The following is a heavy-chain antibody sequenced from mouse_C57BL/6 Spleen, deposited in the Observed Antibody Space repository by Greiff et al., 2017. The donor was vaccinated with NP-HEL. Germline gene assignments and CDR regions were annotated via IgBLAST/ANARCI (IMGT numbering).Heavy chain of an antibody. CDR2: IDPSDSYT. J-gene: IGHJ4*01. CDR3: ALITTVVDDAMDY. Sequence: QVQLQQPGAELVMPGASVKLSCKASGYTFTSYWMHWVKQRPGQGLEWIGEIDPSDSYTNYNQKFKGKSTLTVDKSSSTAYMQLSSLTSEDSAVYYCALITTVVDDAMDYWGQGTSVTVSS. V-gene: IGHV1-69*01. D-gene: IGHD1-1*01. CDR1: GYTFTSYW.